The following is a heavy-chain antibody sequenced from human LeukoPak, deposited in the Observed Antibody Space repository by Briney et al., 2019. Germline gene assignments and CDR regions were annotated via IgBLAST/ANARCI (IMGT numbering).Heavy chain of an antibody. CDR2: INHSGSA. D-gene: IGHD3-10*01. CDR3: ARHGKTWFGEYPRPYKWFDL. Sequence: SETLSLTCAVYGGSFSGYYWTWLRQIPGKGLEWIGQINHSGSATYSPSLKSRLTISVATSTNQFSLELTSVTAADTAVYYCARHGKTWFGEYPRPYKWFDLWGQGTLVTVSS. CDR1: GGSFSGYY. V-gene: IGHV4-34*01. J-gene: IGHJ5*02.